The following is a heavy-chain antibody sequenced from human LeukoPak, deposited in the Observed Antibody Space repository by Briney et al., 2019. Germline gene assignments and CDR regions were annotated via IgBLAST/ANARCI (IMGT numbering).Heavy chain of an antibody. CDR3: ARLSTLNGVVNLYNWFDP. CDR1: GYSFTSYW. D-gene: IGHD3-3*01. J-gene: IGHJ5*02. V-gene: IGHV5-51*01. CDR2: IDPGDSDT. Sequence: PGASLQISCKGSGYSFTSYWIGWGRQLPGKGLEWTGIIDPGDSDTRYSPSFQGQVTISADKSISTAYLQWSSLKASDTAMYYCARLSTLNGVVNLYNWFDPWRQGTLVTVSS.